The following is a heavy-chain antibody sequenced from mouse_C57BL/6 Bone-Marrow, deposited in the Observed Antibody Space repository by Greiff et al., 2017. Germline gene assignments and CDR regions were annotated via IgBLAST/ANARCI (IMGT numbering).Heavy chain of an antibody. D-gene: IGHD1-1*01. CDR2: FHPYNDDT. CDR1: GYTFTTYP. J-gene: IGHJ4*01. Sequence: VQLQESGAELVKPGASVKLSCKASGYTFTTYPIEWMKQNHGKSLEWIGNFHPYNDDTKYNEKFNGKATLTVEKSSSTVYLELSRLTSDDSAVYDCARRDSRSNYYAMDYWGQGTSVTVSS. V-gene: IGHV1-47*01. CDR3: ARRDSRSNYYAMDY.